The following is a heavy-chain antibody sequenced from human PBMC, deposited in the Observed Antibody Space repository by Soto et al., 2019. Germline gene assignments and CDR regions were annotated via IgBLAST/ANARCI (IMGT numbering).Heavy chain of an antibody. D-gene: IGHD3-22*01. V-gene: IGHV3-48*02. J-gene: IGHJ5*02. CDR2: ISSSGSTI. CDR3: ARGLYYYDSSGPNWFDP. CDR1: GFTFSSYS. Sequence: GGSLRLSCAASGFTFSSYSMHWVRQAPGKGLEWVSYISSSGSTIYYADSVKGRFTISRDDAKNSLYLQMNSLRDEDTAVYYCARGLYYYDSSGPNWFDPWGQGT.